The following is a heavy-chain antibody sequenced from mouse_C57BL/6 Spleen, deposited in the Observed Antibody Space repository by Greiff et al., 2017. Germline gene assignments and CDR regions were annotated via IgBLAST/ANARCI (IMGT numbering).Heavy chain of an antibody. Sequence: EVKLEESGGGLVKPGGSLKLSCAASGFTFSSYAMSWVRQTPEKRLEWVATISDGGSYTYYPDNVKGRFTISRDNAKNNLYLQMSHLKSEDTAMYYCARGYYDYDGGPFDYWGQGTTLTVSS. V-gene: IGHV5-4*03. CDR3: ARGYYDYDGGPFDY. D-gene: IGHD2-4*01. CDR2: ISDGGSYT. CDR1: GFTFSSYA. J-gene: IGHJ2*01.